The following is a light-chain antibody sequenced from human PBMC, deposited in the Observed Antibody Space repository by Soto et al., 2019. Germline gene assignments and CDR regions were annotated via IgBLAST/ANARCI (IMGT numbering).Light chain of an antibody. CDR1: SPNIGAGYE. CDR3: QSYESSLSGYV. CDR2: GNN. J-gene: IGLJ1*01. V-gene: IGLV1-40*01. Sequence: QSVLTQPSSVSGGPGQRVTISCTGSSPNIGAGYEVHWYQQLPGTAPKLLIYGNNNRPSGVPDRFSGSKSGTSASLAITGLQAEDAADYYCQSYESSLSGYVFGIGTKLTVL.